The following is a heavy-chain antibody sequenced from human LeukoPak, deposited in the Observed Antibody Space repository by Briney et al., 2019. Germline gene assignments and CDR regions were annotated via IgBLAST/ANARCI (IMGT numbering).Heavy chain of an antibody. CDR3: AKCGAVAGTFFDY. CDR1: GVTFISYA. D-gene: IGHD6-19*01. J-gene: IGHJ4*02. V-gene: IGHV3-23*01. Sequence: GGALRLSRAASGVTFISYAMSSGRQAPGKGPESVSAISGSGGSTYYAESVKGRVTISRDNSKHTLYLQMNSLRAEDTAVYYCAKCGAVAGTFFDYWGPGTLVTVSS. CDR2: ISGSGGST.